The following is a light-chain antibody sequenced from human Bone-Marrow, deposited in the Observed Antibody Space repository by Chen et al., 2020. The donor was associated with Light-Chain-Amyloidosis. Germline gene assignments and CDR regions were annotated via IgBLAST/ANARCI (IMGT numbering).Light chain of an antibody. CDR3: QQHYDTPWT. V-gene: IGKV4-1*01. J-gene: IGKJ1*01. CDR1: QSVLYSSNNKNY. Sequence: DIVMTQSPDSLAVSLCARATINCKSSQSVLYSSNNKNYLAWYQQKTGQPPKLLIYWASIRESGVPDRFSGSGSGPDFTLTITTLQAEDVAVYYCQQHYDTPWTFGQGTKVEIK. CDR2: WAS.